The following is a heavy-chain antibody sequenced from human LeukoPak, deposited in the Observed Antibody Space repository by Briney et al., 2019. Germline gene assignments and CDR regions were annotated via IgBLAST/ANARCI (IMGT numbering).Heavy chain of an antibody. CDR3: AKDSSGTD. J-gene: IGHJ3*01. CDR1: GFSFSSDA. Sequence: PGGSLRLSCAASGFSFSSDAMSWVRQSPGKGLEWVSAISGRGVNIYNADSVRGRFTISRDISRTTLYLQMNSLRAEDTAVYYCAKDSSGTDWGQGTMVTVSS. V-gene: IGHV3-23*01. CDR2: ISGRGVNI. D-gene: IGHD6-19*01.